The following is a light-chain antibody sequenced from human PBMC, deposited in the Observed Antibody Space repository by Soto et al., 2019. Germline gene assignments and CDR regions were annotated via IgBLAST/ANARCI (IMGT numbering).Light chain of an antibody. J-gene: IGLJ2*01. CDR1: SSDVGSYNL. CDR2: EGS. Sequence: QSALTQPASVSGSPGQSITISCTGTSSDVGSYNLVSWYQQHPGKAPKLMIYEGSKRPSGVSNRFSGSKSANTASLTISGLQAEDEADYYCCSYPGSNAIHVVFGGGTKLTVL. V-gene: IGLV2-23*03. CDR3: CSYPGSNAIHVV.